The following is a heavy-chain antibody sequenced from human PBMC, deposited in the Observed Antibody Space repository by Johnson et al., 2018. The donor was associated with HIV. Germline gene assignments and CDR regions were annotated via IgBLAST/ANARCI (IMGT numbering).Heavy chain of an antibody. CDR2: MSYDGINK. CDR3: AKTRMGGILDAFDL. D-gene: IGHD3-10*01. Sequence: QVQLVESGGGVVQPGRSLRLSCAASGFTFSSNPMHWVRQAPGKGLEWVAVMSYDGINKYYADSVKGRFTLSRDNSKNTLDLQMNSLTIEDTAVFYCAKTRMGGILDAFDLWGQGTMVIVS. CDR1: GFTFSSNP. V-gene: IGHV3-30-3*02. J-gene: IGHJ3*01.